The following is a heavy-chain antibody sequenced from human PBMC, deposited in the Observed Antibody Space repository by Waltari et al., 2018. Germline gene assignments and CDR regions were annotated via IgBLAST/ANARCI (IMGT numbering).Heavy chain of an antibody. CDR1: GFTLSSHA. V-gene: IGHV3-23*01. Sequence: EVQLLESGGGLVQPGGSLRLSCAASGFTLSSHAMRWVRQAPGKGLEWVAAISGSGGSTYYADSVKGRFTISRDNSKNTLYLQMNSLRAEDTAVYYCAKDRGGRGGYDSSVHWGQGTLVTVSS. CDR2: ISGSGGST. D-gene: IGHD5-12*01. CDR3: AKDRGGRGGYDSSVH. J-gene: IGHJ4*02.